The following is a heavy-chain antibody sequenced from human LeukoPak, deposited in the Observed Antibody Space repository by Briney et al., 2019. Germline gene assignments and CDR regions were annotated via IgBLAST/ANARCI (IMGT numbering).Heavy chain of an antibody. CDR2: INADNGHT. J-gene: IGHJ4*02. V-gene: IGHV1-3*03. CDR1: GYTFTKYG. CDR3: ATYDSSGYFNY. D-gene: IGHD3-22*01. Sequence: GASVKVSCKASGYTFTKYGIHWVRQAPGQRLEWMGWINADNGHTKYSQEFQGRVTITRDTSASTAYMELSSLRSEDMAVYYCATYDSSGYFNYWGQGPLVTVSS.